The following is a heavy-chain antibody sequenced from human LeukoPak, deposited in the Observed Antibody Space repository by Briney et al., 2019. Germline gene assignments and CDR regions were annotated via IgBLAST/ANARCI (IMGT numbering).Heavy chain of an antibody. CDR3: ARHVRGQGRMDV. Sequence: PSETLSLTCTVSGGPISSGSYYWGWVRQPPGKGLEWIGNIYYSGSTYYNPSLKSRVTISIDTSKNQFSLKLSSVTAADTAVYFCARHVRGQGRMDVWGQGATVTVSS. CDR1: GGPISSGSYY. J-gene: IGHJ6*02. V-gene: IGHV4-39*01. D-gene: IGHD3-10*02. CDR2: IYYSGST.